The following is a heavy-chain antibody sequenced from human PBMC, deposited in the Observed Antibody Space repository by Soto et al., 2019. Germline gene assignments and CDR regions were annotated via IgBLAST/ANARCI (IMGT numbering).Heavy chain of an antibody. V-gene: IGHV4-59*08. D-gene: IGHD1-26*01. J-gene: IGHJ4*02. CDR3: ARVGGIVGATTHDY. Sequence: SETLSLTCTVSGGSISSYYWSWIRQPPGKGLEWIGYIYYSGITDYNPSLKSRVTISVDTSKNQFSLKLSSVTAADTAVYYCARVGGIVGATTHDYWGQGTLVTVSS. CDR1: GGSISSYY. CDR2: IYYSGIT.